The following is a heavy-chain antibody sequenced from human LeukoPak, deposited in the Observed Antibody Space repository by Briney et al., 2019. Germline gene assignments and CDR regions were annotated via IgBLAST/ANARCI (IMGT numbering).Heavy chain of an antibody. D-gene: IGHD3-22*01. CDR2: IYHSGST. Sequence: SEALSLTCSVSGGFNTHYYWTWIRQPPGKGLELIGYIYHSGSTNYNPSLNSRVTISVDTSKNHFSLKLSSVTAADTAVYYCTRGQWLPVYDFWGQGILVTVFS. V-gene: IGHV4-59*01. CDR1: GGFNTHYY. J-gene: IGHJ4*02. CDR3: TRGQWLPVYDF.